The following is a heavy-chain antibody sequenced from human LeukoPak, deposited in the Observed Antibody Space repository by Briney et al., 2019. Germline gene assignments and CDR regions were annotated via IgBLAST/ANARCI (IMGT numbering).Heavy chain of an antibody. J-gene: IGHJ3*02. Sequence: GGTLRLSCVASGFTFSSHGMNWVRQAPGKGLEWVAVTSYDGSNKYYADSVKGRFTISRDNSKNTLYLQMNSLRAEDTAVYYCAKGITMTARGAFDIWGQGTMVTVSS. V-gene: IGHV3-30*18. CDR1: GFTFSSHG. CDR3: AKGITMTARGAFDI. D-gene: IGHD3-22*01. CDR2: TSYDGSNK.